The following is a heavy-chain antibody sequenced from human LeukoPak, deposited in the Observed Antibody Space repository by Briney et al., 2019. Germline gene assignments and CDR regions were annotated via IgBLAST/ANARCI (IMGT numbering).Heavy chain of an antibody. CDR3: ASSFYYDSSGYYY. CDR2: IYYSGST. CDR1: GGSISSSSYY. Sequence: PSETLSLTCTVSGGSISSSSYYWGWIRQPPGKGLEWIGSIYYSGSTYYNPSLKSRVTISVDTSKNQSSLKLSSVTAADTAVYYCASSFYYDSSGYYYWGQGTLVTVSS. D-gene: IGHD3-22*01. V-gene: IGHV4-39*01. J-gene: IGHJ4*02.